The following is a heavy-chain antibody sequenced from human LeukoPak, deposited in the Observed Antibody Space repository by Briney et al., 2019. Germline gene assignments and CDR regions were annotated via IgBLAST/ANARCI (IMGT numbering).Heavy chain of an antibody. J-gene: IGHJ3*02. D-gene: IGHD2-2*01. V-gene: IGHV4-30-2*01. CDR3: ARSKIVVEPAAQLRTLDAFDI. CDR2: LYHSGST. Sequence: SQTLSLTCTVSGGSISSGGYYWSWIRQPPGKGLEWIGYLYHSGSTYYNPSLKSRVTISVDRSKNQFSLKLSSVTAADTAVYYCARSKIVVEPAAQLRTLDAFDIWGQGTMVTVSS. CDR1: GGSISSGGYY.